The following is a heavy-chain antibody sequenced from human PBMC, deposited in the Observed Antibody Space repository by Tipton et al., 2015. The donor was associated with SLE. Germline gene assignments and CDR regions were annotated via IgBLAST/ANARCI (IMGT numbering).Heavy chain of an antibody. J-gene: IGHJ5*02. CDR1: GFTFSNYD. Sequence: SLRLSCAASGFTFSNYDMTWVRQALGKRLEWVSVIYSRGTTKYADSAKGRFTISRDNSQNTLYLQMSDLRVEDTAVYYCARKSPPDCSGGSCYSGEWFDPWGQGTLVTVSS. CDR2: IYSRGTT. CDR3: ARKSPPDCSGGSCYSGEWFDP. D-gene: IGHD2-15*01. V-gene: IGHV3-23*03.